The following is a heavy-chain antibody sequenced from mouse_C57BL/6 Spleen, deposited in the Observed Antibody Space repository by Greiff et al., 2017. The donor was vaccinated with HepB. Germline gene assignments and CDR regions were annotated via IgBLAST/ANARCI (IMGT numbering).Heavy chain of an antibody. CDR1: GYTFTSYW. J-gene: IGHJ2*01. V-gene: IGHV1-59*01. CDR3: ARDDYDVGDY. Sequence: QVQLQQSGAELVRPGTSVKLSCKASGYTFTSYWMHWVKQRPGQGLEWIGVIDPSDSYTNYNQKFKGKATLTVDTSSSTAYMQLSSLTSEDSAVYYCARDDYDVGDYWGQGTTLTVSS. D-gene: IGHD2-4*01. CDR2: IDPSDSYT.